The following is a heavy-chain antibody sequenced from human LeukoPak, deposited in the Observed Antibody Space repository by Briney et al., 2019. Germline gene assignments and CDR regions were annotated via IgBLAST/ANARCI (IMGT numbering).Heavy chain of an antibody. CDR1: GGSINNYY. CDR3: ARRSLGQLFDS. CDR2: VYYSGST. V-gene: IGHV4-59*08. D-gene: IGHD6-13*01. J-gene: IGHJ5*01. Sequence: SETLSLTCTVSGGSINNYYWSWIRQPPGKGLEYIGYVYYSGSTNYNPSLKSRVTISVDTSKNQFSLKLSSVTAADTAVYYCARRSLGQLFDSWGQGTLVTVSS.